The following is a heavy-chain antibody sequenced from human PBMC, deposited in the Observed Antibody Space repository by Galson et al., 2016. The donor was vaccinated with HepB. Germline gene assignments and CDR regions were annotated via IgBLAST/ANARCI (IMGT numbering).Heavy chain of an antibody. CDR2: IYYSAST. D-gene: IGHD2-15*01. CDR3: ARRYCSGGSCYPYYFDY. J-gene: IGHJ4*02. CDR1: GGSISSSSYY. Sequence: ETLSLTCSVSGGSISSSSYYWGWIRQPPGKGLEWIGSIYYSASTYYNPSLMSRVTISVDTSKNQFSLKLTSVTAADTAVYYCARRYCSGGSCYPYYFDYWGQGTLVTVSS. V-gene: IGHV4-39*01.